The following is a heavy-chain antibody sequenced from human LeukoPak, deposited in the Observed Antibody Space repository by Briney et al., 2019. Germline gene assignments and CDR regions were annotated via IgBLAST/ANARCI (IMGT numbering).Heavy chain of an antibody. CDR2: INHSGST. Sequence: SETLSLTCAVYGGSFSGYYWSWIRQPPGKGLEWIGEINHSGSTNYNPSLKSRVTISVDTSKNQFSLKLSSVTAADTAVYYCARDKDSYGKRRGRWFDPWGQGTLVTVSS. CDR1: GGSFSGYY. V-gene: IGHV4-34*01. CDR3: ARDKDSYGKRRGRWFDP. D-gene: IGHD5-18*01. J-gene: IGHJ5*02.